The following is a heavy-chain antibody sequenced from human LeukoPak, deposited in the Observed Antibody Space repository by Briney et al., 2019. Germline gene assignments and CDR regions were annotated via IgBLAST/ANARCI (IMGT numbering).Heavy chain of an antibody. J-gene: IGHJ5*02. CDR1: GYTLTELS. D-gene: IGHD2-2*01. V-gene: IGHV1-24*01. CDR2: FDPEDGET. CDR3: ARVLQGSSTSCPPTKCNWFDP. Sequence: GASVKVSCKVSGYTLTELSMHWVRQAPGKGLEWMGGFDPEDGETIYAQKFQGRVTMTEDTSTDTAYMELSSLRSEDTAVYYCARVLQGSSTSCPPTKCNWFDPWGQGTLVTVSS.